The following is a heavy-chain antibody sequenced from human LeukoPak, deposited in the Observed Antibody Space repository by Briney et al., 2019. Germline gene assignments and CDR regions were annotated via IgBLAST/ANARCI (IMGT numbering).Heavy chain of an antibody. D-gene: IGHD4-17*01. CDR1: GFTFSSYG. CDR3: ARGYTVRDAFDI. Sequence: GGSLRLSCAASGFTFSSYGMHWVRQAPGKGLEWVAFIRYDGSNKYYADSVKGRFTISRDNSKNTLYLQMNSLRAEDTAVYYCARGYTVRDAFDIWGQGTMVTVSS. CDR2: IRYDGSNK. J-gene: IGHJ3*02. V-gene: IGHV3-30*02.